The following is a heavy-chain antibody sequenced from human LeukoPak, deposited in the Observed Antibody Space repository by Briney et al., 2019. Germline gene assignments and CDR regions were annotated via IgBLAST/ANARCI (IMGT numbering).Heavy chain of an antibody. V-gene: IGHV3-74*01. D-gene: IGHD4-17*01. CDR2: INPDGSSS. J-gene: IGHJ4*02. Sequence: GGSLRLSCVASGFTLSNSWMQWVRQAPGKGLVWVSRINPDGSSSGYADSVKGRFTISRDNAKNTLYVQMNSLRAEDTAVYYCTRDIYGPGDYWGQGTLVAVSS. CDR3: TRDIYGPGDY. CDR1: GFTLSNSW.